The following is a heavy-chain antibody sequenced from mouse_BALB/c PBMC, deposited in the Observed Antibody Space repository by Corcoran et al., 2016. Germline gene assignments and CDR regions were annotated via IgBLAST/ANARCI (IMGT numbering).Heavy chain of an antibody. CDR3: AREVAY. CDR2: IDPANGNT. Sequence: EVQLQQTGAELVKPGASVKLSCTASGFNIKDTYMHWVKQRPEQGLEWSGRIDPANGNTKYDPKFQGKATITAVTSSNTAYLQHSSLTSEDTAVYYCAREVAYWGQGTVVTVS. V-gene: IGHV14-3*02. J-gene: IGHJ3*01. CDR1: GFNIKDTY.